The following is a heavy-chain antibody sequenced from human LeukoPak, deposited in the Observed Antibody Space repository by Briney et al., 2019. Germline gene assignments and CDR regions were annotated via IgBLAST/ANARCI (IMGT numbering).Heavy chain of an antibody. Sequence: GGSLRLSCAASGFNFKNYDFHWVRQAAGKRLEWVSGIGTVTDTFYLDSVEGRFTISRENAKNYFYLQMNGLRAGDTAVYYCARGWGGHGRSWGALDFWGQGILVTVSS. CDR1: GFNFKNYD. CDR2: IGTVTDT. D-gene: IGHD3-16*01. CDR3: ARGWGGHGRSWGALDF. V-gene: IGHV3-13*01. J-gene: IGHJ4*02.